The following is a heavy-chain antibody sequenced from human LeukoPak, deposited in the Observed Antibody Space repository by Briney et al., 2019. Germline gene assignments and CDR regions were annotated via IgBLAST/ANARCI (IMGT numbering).Heavy chain of an antibody. Sequence: AAVTVSCKPSGYTFTDYYMQWVRQAPGQGLEWMGWLNANSGGTNHAQKLQGRVTMTRDTSISTAYMDLSSLRSADTARYFLRRKYYYDGIVYQGGRLPWGEGDLVTVSS. D-gene: IGHD3-22*01. J-gene: IGHJ5*02. V-gene: IGHV1-2*02. CDR2: LNANSGGT. CDR1: GYTFTDYY. CDR3: RRKYYYDGIVYQGGRLP.